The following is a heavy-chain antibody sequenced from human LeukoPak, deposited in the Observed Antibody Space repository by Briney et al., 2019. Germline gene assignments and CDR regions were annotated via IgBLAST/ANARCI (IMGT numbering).Heavy chain of an antibody. J-gene: IGHJ4*02. V-gene: IGHV3-15*01. CDR1: GFTFSNAW. CDR2: IKSKTDGGTT. CDR3: TKRWHDYGDYSXX. D-gene: IGHD4-17*01. Sequence: PGGSLRLSCAASGFTFSNAWMSWVRQAPGKGLGWVGRIKSKTDGGTTDYAAPVKGRFTISRDDSKNTLYLQMNSLKTEDTAMYYCTKRWHDYGDYSXXWGQGTLVTV.